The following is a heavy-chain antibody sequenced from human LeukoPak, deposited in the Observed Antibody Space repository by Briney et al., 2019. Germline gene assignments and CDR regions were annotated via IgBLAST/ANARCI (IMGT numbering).Heavy chain of an antibody. CDR3: VAFDI. CDR1: GFTFDDYA. V-gene: IGHV3-9*01. Sequence: PGRSLRLSCAASGFTFDDYAMHWVRQAPGKGLEWVSGISWNSGSIGYADSVKGRFTISRDNAKNSLYLQMSSLRAEDTALYYCVAFDIWGQGTMVTVSS. CDR2: ISWNSGSI. J-gene: IGHJ3*02.